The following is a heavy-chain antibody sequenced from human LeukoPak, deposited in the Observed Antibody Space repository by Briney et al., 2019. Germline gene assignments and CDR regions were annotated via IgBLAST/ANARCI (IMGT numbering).Heavy chain of an antibody. J-gene: IGHJ4*02. V-gene: IGHV3-23*01. CDR1: GFTFNNYA. D-gene: IGHD6-6*01. CDR3: AKWKYSNSGIDDY. Sequence: PGGSLRLSCVASGFTFNNYAMSWVRQVPGKGLEWVSVISGSGDNTYYADSVKGRFTISRDNSKNMLYLQMNSLRAEDTAVYYCAKWKYSNSGIDDYWGQGTLVTVSS. CDR2: ISGSGDNT.